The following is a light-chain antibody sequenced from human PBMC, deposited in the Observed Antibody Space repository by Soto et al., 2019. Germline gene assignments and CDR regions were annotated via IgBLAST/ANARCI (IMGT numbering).Light chain of an antibody. CDR1: QSVSNTY. CDR2: DAS. J-gene: IGKJ3*01. V-gene: IGKV3-20*01. CDR3: QQYGRSEVLFT. Sequence: EIVLTQSPDTLSLSPGERATLSCRASQSVSNTYLAWYQQKPGQAPRLLLYDASSRDTGIPDRFSGSGSGTDFTLTISRLEPEDFAVYYCQQYGRSEVLFTVGPGTKVDSK.